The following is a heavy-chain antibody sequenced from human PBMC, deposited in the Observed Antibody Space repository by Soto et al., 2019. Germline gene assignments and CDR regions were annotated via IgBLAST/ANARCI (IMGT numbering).Heavy chain of an antibody. CDR2: ISGSGGST. CDR1: GFTFSSYA. V-gene: IGHV3-23*01. D-gene: IGHD5-18*01. Sequence: GGSLRLSCAASGFTFSSYAMSWVRQAPGKGLEWVSAISGSGGSTYYADSVKGRFTISRDNSKNTLYLQMNSLRAEDTAVYYCAKFLSPFQHTAMVFLDYWGQGTLVTVSS. CDR3: AKFLSPFQHTAMVFLDY. J-gene: IGHJ4*02.